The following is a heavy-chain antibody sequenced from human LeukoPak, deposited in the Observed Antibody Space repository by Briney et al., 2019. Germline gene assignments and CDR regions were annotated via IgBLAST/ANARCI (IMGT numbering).Heavy chain of an antibody. CDR1: GSTFSSYS. CDR2: ISSSSSYI. V-gene: IGHV3-21*01. CDR3: ASDATMVRGVLLDPFGYGMGV. J-gene: IGHJ6*02. D-gene: IGHD3-10*01. Sequence: GGSLRLSCAASGSTFSSYSMNWVRQAPGKGLEWVSSISSSSSYIYYADSVKGRFTISRDNAKNSLYLQMNSLRAEDTAVYYCASDATMVRGVLLDPFGYGMGVWGQGTTVTVSS.